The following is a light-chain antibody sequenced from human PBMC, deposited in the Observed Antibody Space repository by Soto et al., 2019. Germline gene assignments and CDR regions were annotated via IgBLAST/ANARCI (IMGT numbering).Light chain of an antibody. CDR2: ATS. CDR1: HDIANY. J-gene: IGKJ5*01. CDR3: QQNYSPPPIT. V-gene: IGKV1-9*01. Sequence: IHLSQSPSLLAASVGDRVTITCRASHDIANYLAWYQQKPGKAPKFLIYATSTFQSGVPSRFSGGGSGTEFTLTISSLQPEDFATYYCQQNYSPPPITFGQGTRLEI.